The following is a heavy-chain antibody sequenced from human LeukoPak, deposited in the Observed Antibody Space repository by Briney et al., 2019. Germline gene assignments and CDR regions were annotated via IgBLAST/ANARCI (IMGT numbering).Heavy chain of an antibody. Sequence: ASVKVSCKASGYTFTSYGITWVRQAPGQGLEWMGWISAYNGHTNYAQKFQGRVTMTTDTSTSTAYMELRSLRSDDTAVYYCARAQYCSSTSCSTKYYYGMDVWGQGTTVTVSS. CDR3: ARAQYCSSTSCSTKYYYGMDV. J-gene: IGHJ6*02. D-gene: IGHD2-2*01. V-gene: IGHV1-18*01. CDR1: GYTFTSYG. CDR2: ISAYNGHT.